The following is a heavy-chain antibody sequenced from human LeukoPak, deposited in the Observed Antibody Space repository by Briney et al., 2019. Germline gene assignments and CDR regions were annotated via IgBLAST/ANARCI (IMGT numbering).Heavy chain of an antibody. Sequence: ASVKVSCKASGYTFTGYYIHWARQAPGQGLEWMGWINPNSGGTSYAQQFQGRVTMTSDTSIRTAYMELGRLRSDDTAMYYCARSYTNNGGFPPYWGQGTLVTVSS. J-gene: IGHJ4*02. V-gene: IGHV1-2*02. D-gene: IGHD1/OR15-1a*01. CDR2: INPNSGGT. CDR1: GYTFTGYY. CDR3: ARSYTNNGGFPPY.